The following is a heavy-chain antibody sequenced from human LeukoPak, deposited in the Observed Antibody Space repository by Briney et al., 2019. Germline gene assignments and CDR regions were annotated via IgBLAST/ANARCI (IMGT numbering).Heavy chain of an antibody. V-gene: IGHV1-2*02. CDR3: ASGYSYGDYYYYYYMDV. D-gene: IGHD5-18*01. CDR1: GYTFTGYY. Sequence: GASVKVSCKASGYTFTGYYMHWVRQAPGQGLEWVGWINPNSGGTNYAQKFQGGVTMTRDTSISTDYMELSRLRSDDTAVYYCASGYSYGDYYYYYYMDVWGKGTTVTISS. J-gene: IGHJ6*03. CDR2: INPNSGGT.